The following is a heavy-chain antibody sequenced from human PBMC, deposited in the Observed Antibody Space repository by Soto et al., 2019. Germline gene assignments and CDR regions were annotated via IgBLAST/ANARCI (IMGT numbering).Heavy chain of an antibody. D-gene: IGHD2-8*02. CDR3: AKVLRQGASGATVYGMDV. V-gene: IGHV3-30*18. J-gene: IGHJ6*02. CDR1: GFTFSTTG. Sequence: QVQLVESGGGVVQPGTSLRLSCTASGFTFSTTGMHWVRQAPGKGLEWVAVISYDGSTTYYADSVKGRLTISRDNSRGTVYLQMNSLRPEDTAVDYCAKVLRQGASGATVYGMDVWCQGTTVGLSS. CDR2: ISYDGSTT.